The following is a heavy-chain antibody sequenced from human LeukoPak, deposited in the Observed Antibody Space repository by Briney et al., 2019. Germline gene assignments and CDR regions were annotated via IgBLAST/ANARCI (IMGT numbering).Heavy chain of an antibody. Sequence: GGSLRLSCAASGFTFSSYWMSWVRQAPGKGLEWVANINQDGSEKYYVDSVKGRFTISRDNAKNSLYLQMNSLRAEDTAVYYCARGYCSGGSCYSNPFDYWGQGTLVTVSS. V-gene: IGHV3-7*04. J-gene: IGHJ4*02. CDR3: ARGYCSGGSCYSNPFDY. CDR2: INQDGSEK. D-gene: IGHD2-15*01. CDR1: GFTFSSYW.